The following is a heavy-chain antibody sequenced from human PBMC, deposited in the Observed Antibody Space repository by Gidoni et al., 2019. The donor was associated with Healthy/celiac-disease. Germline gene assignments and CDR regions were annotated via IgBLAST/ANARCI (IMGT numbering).Heavy chain of an antibody. Sequence: EVQLLESGGGLVQPGGSLRLSCAASGFTFTRYAMIWVRQAPGKGLEWVSAISGSGGSTYYADSVKGRFTISRDNSKNTLYLQMNSLRAEDTAVYYCAKDLEGSGHTSDYYYYYGMDVWGQGTTVTVSS. CDR2: ISGSGGST. V-gene: IGHV3-23*01. D-gene: IGHD6-19*01. CDR3: AKDLEGSGHTSDYYYYYGMDV. J-gene: IGHJ6*02. CDR1: GFTFTRYA.